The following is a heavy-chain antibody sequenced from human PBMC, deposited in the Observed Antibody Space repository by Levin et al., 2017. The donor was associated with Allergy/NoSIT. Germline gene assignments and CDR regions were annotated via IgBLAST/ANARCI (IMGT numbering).Heavy chain of an antibody. CDR2: INHSGST. J-gene: IGHJ5*02. D-gene: IGHD3-10*01. CDR1: GGSFSGYY. V-gene: IGHV4-34*01. CDR3: ARGRGREVRGVVFPYNWFDP. Sequence: SETLSLTCAVYGGSFSGYYWSWIRQPPGKGLEWIGEINHSGSTNYNPSLKSRVTISVDTSKNQFSLKLSSVTAADTAVYYCARGRGREVRGVVFPYNWFDPWGQGTLVTVSS.